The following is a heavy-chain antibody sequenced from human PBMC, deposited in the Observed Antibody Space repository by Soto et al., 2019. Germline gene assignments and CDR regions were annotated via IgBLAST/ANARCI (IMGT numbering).Heavy chain of an antibody. V-gene: IGHV4-34*01. J-gene: IGHJ6*02. CDR1: GGSFSGYY. CDR2: INHSGST. D-gene: IGHD6-13*01. CDR3: ARGRSKGSSWYYYYYGMDV. Sequence: SETLSLTCAVYGGSFSGYYWGWIRQPPGKGLEWIGEINHSGSTNYNPSLKSRVTISVDTSKNQFSLKLSSVTAADTAVYYCARGRSKGSSWYYYYYGMDVWGQGTTVTVSS.